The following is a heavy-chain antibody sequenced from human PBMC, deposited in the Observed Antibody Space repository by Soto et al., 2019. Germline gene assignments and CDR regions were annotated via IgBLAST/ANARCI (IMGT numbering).Heavy chain of an antibody. J-gene: IGHJ4*02. CDR3: VRGFRDYYGSGTYYAVAY. D-gene: IGHD3-10*01. V-gene: IGHV1-69*12. CDR2: IIPIFATT. Sequence: QVQLVQSGAEVKNPGSSVKVSCKASGGTFSNYAISWVRQAPGQGLECLGGIIPIFATTNYAQKFQGRVTITADDSTSTAYMELSSLRSEDTVVYYCVRGFRDYYGSGTYYAVAYWGQGTLVTVSS. CDR1: GGTFSNYA.